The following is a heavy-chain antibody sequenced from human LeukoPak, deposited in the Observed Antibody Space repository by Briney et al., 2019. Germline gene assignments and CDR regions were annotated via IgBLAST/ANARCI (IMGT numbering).Heavy chain of an antibody. CDR1: GFTFSTYG. J-gene: IGHJ4*02. CDR3: ARGDRYGDYLSYYFDY. Sequence: PWGSLRLSCAASGFTFSTYGMHWIRQAPDKGLEWVAFIRYDESDKYYADSVKGRFTISRDNSKNTLYLQMNSLRAEDTAVYYCARGDRYGDYLSYYFDYWGQGTLVTVSS. D-gene: IGHD4-17*01. V-gene: IGHV3-30*02. CDR2: IRYDESDK.